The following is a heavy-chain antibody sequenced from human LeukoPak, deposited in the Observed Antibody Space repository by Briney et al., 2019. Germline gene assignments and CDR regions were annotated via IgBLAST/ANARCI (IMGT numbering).Heavy chain of an antibody. CDR3: ARVGRYGSGSYYTFDP. CDR2: ISAYNGNT. CDR1: GYTFTGYY. J-gene: IGHJ5*02. V-gene: IGHV1-18*04. Sequence: ASVKVSCKASGYTFTGYYMHWVRQAPGQGLEWMGWISAYNGNTNYAQKLQGRVTMTTDTSTSTAYMELRSLRSDDTAVYYCARVGRYGSGSYYTFDPWGQGTLVTVSS. D-gene: IGHD3-10*01.